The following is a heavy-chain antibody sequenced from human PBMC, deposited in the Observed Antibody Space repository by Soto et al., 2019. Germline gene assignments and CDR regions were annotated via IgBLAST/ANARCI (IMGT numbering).Heavy chain of an antibody. D-gene: IGHD5-12*01. CDR2: INHSGST. Sequence: SETLSLTCAVYGGSFSGYYWSWIRQPPGKGLEWIGEINHSGSTNYNPSLKSRVTISVDTSKNQFSLKLRSVTAADTASYFCARARRLENWFDPWGPGIQVTVSS. V-gene: IGHV4-34*01. CDR1: GGSFSGYY. CDR3: ARARRLENWFDP. J-gene: IGHJ5*02.